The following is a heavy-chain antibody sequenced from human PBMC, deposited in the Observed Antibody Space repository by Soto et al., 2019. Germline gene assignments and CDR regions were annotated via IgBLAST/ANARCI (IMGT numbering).Heavy chain of an antibody. CDR3: SRTYDSNGYANEFDS. CDR2: IYDSGIT. CDR1: GRSINSDY. V-gene: IGHV4-59*01. Sequence: PSETLSLTCNVSGRSINSDYWSWVRQPPGKGLEWIGYIYDSGITSYNPSLKSRVTMSADTSKNQFSLKLTSVTGADTAVYYCSRTYDSNGYANEFDSWGQGILVTVSS. J-gene: IGHJ4*02. D-gene: IGHD3-22*01.